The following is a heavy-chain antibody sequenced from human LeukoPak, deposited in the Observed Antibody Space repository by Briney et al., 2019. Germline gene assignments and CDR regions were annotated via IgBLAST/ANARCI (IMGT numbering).Heavy chain of an antibody. V-gene: IGHV3-23*01. D-gene: IGHD1-1*01. J-gene: IGHJ4*02. CDR1: GFTVSSNY. Sequence: GGSLRLSCAASGFTVSSNYMSWVRQAPGKGLEWVSTISGSGGRTYYADSVKGRFTISRDNSRNTLYLQINSLRAEDTAIYYCAKGLNNWDYDYWGQGTLVTVSS. CDR3: AKGLNNWDYDY. CDR2: ISGSGGRT.